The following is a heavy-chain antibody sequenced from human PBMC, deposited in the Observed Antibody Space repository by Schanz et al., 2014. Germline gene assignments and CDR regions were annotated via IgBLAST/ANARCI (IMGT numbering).Heavy chain of an antibody. D-gene: IGHD3-22*01. CDR3: ARDIQYHYDTSGPVGAFDI. CDR1: GGTFSSYA. Sequence: QVHLVQSGPEVKKPGSSVKVSCKASGGTFSSYAFSWVRQAPGQGLEWMGKIIPILGMENYAQKFQGRVTITADISTSTAYMDLSSLRSDDTAVYYCARDIQYHYDTSGPVGAFDIWGQGTVVTVSS. J-gene: IGHJ3*02. CDR2: IIPILGME. V-gene: IGHV1-69*04.